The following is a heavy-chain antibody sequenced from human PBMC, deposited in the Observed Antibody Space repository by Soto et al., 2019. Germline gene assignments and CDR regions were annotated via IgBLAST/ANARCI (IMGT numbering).Heavy chain of an antibody. CDR1: GGSISSSSYY. Sequence: SETLSLTCTVSGGSISSSSYYWGWIRQPPGKGLEWIGSIYYSGSTNYNPSLKSRVTISVDPSKNQFSLKLSSVTAADTAVYYCARHLTYCSAGSCYSDFPYYGMDVWGQGTTVTVSS. CDR2: IYYSGST. J-gene: IGHJ6*02. CDR3: ARHLTYCSAGSCYSDFPYYGMDV. D-gene: IGHD2-15*01. V-gene: IGHV4-39*01.